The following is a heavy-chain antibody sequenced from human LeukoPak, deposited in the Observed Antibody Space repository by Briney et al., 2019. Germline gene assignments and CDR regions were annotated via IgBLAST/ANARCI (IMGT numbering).Heavy chain of an antibody. CDR1: GCSISSSSYY. CDR3: ARSASGSYYYYMDV. V-gene: IGHV4-39*01. D-gene: IGHD1-26*01. J-gene: IGHJ6*03. Sequence: SETLSLTCTVSGCSISSSSYYWGWIRQPPGKGLEWIGSIYYSGSTYYNPSLKSRVTISVDTSKNQFSLKLSSVTAADTAVYYCARSASGSYYYYMDVWGKGTTVTVSS. CDR2: IYYSGST.